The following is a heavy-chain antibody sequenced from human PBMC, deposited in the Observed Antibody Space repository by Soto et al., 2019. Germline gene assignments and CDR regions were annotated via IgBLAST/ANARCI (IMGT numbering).Heavy chain of an antibody. CDR1: VFTLSSYW. CDR2: IKQDGSEK. V-gene: IGHV3-7*02. CDR3: AAPILLWFGKHAFDI. D-gene: IGHD3-10*01. Sequence: GGSLRLSCAASVFTLSSYWMSWVRQAPGKGLEWVANIKQDGSEKYYVDSVKGRFTISRDNAKNSLYLQMNSLRAEDTAVYYCAAPILLWFGKHAFDIWGQGTMVTVSS. J-gene: IGHJ3*02.